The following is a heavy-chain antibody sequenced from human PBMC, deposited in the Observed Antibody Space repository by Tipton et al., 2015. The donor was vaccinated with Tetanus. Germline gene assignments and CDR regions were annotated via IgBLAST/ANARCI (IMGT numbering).Heavy chain of an antibody. CDR2: VDDSGST. V-gene: IGHV4-34*01. CDR1: GGSLSRYY. CDR3: ARHLIYTYTSRYFDY. Sequence: LRLSCAVYGGSLSRYYWTWIRQPPGKGLEWIGEVDDSGSTNYSPSLKSRVTISLDTSKNEFSLTLSSVTAADTAVYYCARHLIYTYTSRYFDYWGLGTLVTVSS. J-gene: IGHJ4*02. D-gene: IGHD5-18*01.